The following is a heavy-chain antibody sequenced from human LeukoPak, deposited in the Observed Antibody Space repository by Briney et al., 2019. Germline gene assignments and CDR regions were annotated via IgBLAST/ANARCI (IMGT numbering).Heavy chain of an antibody. J-gene: IGHJ4*02. V-gene: IGHV3-30*02. CDR3: AKYGDTRIITGAGHFDF. CDR2: IRYDANNE. CDR1: GFTFSNFG. Sequence: PGTSLRLSCAASGFTFSNFGMHWVRQAPGKGLEWVSFIRYDANNEYYADSVKGRFTISRDNSKNTLYLQLNSLTAEDTAVYYCAKYGDTRIITGAGHFDFWGQGTLVTVSS. D-gene: IGHD4-17*01.